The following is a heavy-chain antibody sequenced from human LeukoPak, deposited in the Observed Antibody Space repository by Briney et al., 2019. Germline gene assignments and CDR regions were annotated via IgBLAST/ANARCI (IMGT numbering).Heavy chain of an antibody. V-gene: IGHV1-2*02. CDR3: ARYSYGYNYYMDV. D-gene: IGHD5-18*01. CDR2: INPNSGGT. J-gene: IGHJ6*03. Sequence: ASVKVSCKASGYTFTGYYMHWVRQAPGQGLEWMGWINPNSGGTNYAQKFQGRVTMTRDTSISTAYMELSRLRSDDTAVYYCARYSYGYNYYMDVWGKGTTVTVSS. CDR1: GYTFTGYY.